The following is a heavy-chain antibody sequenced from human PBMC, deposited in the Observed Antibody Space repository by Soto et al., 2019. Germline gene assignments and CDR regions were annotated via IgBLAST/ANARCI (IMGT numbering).Heavy chain of an antibody. Sequence: GGSLRLSXAASGFTFSSYAMSWVRQAPGKGLEWVSAISGSGGSTYYADSVKGRFTISRDNSKNTLYLQMNSLRAEDTAVYYCAKDRYSSSQDYYYYGMDVWGQGTTVTVSS. CDR1: GFTFSSYA. J-gene: IGHJ6*02. V-gene: IGHV3-23*01. CDR3: AKDRYSSSQDYYYYGMDV. CDR2: ISGSGGST. D-gene: IGHD6-6*01.